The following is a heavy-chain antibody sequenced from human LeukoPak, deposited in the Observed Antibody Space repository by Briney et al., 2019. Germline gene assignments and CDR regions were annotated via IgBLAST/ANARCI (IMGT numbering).Heavy chain of an antibody. J-gene: IGHJ4*02. V-gene: IGHV1-18*01. D-gene: IGHD5-12*01. CDR2: ISTYNGNT. Sequence: VSVKASCKASGYTFTSYGITWVRQAPGQGLEWMGWISTYNGNTNYAQNLQGRVTMTADTSTSTAYMELRTLISDDTAVYYCARGRGSTSRYWGQGSLVTVSS. CDR3: ARGRGSTSRY. CDR1: GYTFTSYG.